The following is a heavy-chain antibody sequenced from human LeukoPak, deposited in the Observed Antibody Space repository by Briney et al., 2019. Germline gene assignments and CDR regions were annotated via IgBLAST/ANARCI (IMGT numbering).Heavy chain of an antibody. J-gene: IGHJ4*02. CDR1: GGTFSSYA. CDR3: ARVSTSRFDY. Sequence: ASVKVSCKASGGTFSSYAISWVRQAPGQGLEWMGIINPSGGSTSYAQKFQGRVTMTRDTSTSTVYMELSSLRSEDTAVYYCARVSTSRFDYWGQGTLVTVSS. CDR2: INPSGGST. V-gene: IGHV1-46*01. D-gene: IGHD2-2*01.